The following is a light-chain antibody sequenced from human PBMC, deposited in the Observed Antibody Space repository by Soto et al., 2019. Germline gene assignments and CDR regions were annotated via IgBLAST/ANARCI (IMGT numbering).Light chain of an antibody. Sequence: DIQMTQSPSTLSASVGDRVTITCRASQSISTWLAWYQQKPGKAPNLLIYKASNLESGVPSRFSGSGSGTEFTLTISSLQPDDFATYYCQQYYSYSWTFGQGTQVEIK. V-gene: IGKV1-5*03. CDR1: QSISTW. CDR2: KAS. J-gene: IGKJ1*01. CDR3: QQYYSYSWT.